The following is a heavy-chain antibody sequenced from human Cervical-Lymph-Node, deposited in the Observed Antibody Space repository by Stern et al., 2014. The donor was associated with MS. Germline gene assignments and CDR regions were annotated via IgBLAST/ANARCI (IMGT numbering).Heavy chain of an antibody. CDR1: GYTFTNYG. CDR3: ARVGLGLQYPEEYGMDV. D-gene: IGHD4-11*01. V-gene: IGHV1-18*01. CDR2: ISDYNGDT. Sequence: VQLVESVAEVKKHGASVKVSCKASGYTFTNYGIGWVRQAPGQGLEWMGWISDYNGDTNHAQKFQDRVTVTTDTSTNTGYMELRSLRSDDTAVYYCARVGLGLQYPEEYGMDVWGHGTTVTVFS. J-gene: IGHJ6*02.